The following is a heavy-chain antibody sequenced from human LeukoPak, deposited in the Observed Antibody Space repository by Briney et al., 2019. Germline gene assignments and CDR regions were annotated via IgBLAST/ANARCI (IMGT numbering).Heavy chain of an antibody. CDR3: ARRSPYSTGWSSYFDY. D-gene: IGHD6-19*01. Sequence: PSETLSLTCTVSGGSLRSYYWSWIRQPPGKGLEWIGYIYYSGSTNYNPSLKSRVTISLDKSRNHFSLKLTSVTAADSAVYYCARRSPYSTGWSSYFDYWGQGALVTVSS. J-gene: IGHJ4*02. CDR1: GGSLRSYY. CDR2: IYYSGST. V-gene: IGHV4-59*12.